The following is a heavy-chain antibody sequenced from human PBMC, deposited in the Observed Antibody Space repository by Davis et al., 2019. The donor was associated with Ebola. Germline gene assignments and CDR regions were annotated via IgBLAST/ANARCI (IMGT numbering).Heavy chain of an antibody. CDR1: GGTFSSYA. J-gene: IGHJ6*02. CDR3: ARGGYSSSFIYYYYGMDV. CDR2: IIPIFGTA. D-gene: IGHD6-13*01. Sequence: SVKVSCKASGGTFSSYAISWVRQAPGQGLEWMGGIIPIFGTANYAQKFQGRVTITADKSTSTAYMKLSSLRSEDTAVYYCARGGYSSSFIYYYYGMDVWGQGTTVTVSS. V-gene: IGHV1-69*06.